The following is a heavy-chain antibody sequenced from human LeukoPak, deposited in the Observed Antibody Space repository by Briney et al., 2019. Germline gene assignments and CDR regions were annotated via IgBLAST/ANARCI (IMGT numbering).Heavy chain of an antibody. CDR2: IYPSGGT. V-gene: IGHV4-34*01. Sequence: SETLSLTCAVFDGSFSGSYWTWIRQPPGKGLEWIGEIYPSGGTTYKPSLKSRVTISADTSKNQFSLKLSSVTAADTAIYYCVRGLSNWEGFDPRGQGTLVTVSS. CDR1: DGSFSGSY. CDR3: VRGLSNWEGFDP. J-gene: IGHJ5*02. D-gene: IGHD1-1*01.